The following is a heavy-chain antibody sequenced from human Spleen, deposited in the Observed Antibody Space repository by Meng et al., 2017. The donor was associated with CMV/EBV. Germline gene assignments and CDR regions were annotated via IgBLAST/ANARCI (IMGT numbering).Heavy chain of an antibody. CDR1: GFTFNTYW. V-gene: IGHV3-7*01. Sequence: GESLKISCVASGFTFNTYWMSWVRQAPGKGLEWVANIKQDGSEKYYVGSVKGRFTISRDNAKNSLYLQMNSLRAEDTAVYYCARGPYSSSSYYYYYGMDVWGQGTTVTVSS. D-gene: IGHD6-6*01. J-gene: IGHJ6*02. CDR2: IKQDGSEK. CDR3: ARGPYSSSSYYYYYGMDV.